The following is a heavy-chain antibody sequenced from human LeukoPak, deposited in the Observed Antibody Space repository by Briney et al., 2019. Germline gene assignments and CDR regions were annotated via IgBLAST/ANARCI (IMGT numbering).Heavy chain of an antibody. CDR1: GFTFSNYG. D-gene: IGHD1-1*01. J-gene: IGHJ4*02. CDR3: TRDWNDLDY. CDR2: TSYDETNK. V-gene: IGHV3-30*03. Sequence: GGSLRLSCGASGFTFSNYGMHWVRQAPGKGLEWVAVTSYDETNKYYADSVKGRFTISRDNSRNMLYLQMNSLRAEDTAVYYSTRDWNDLDYWGQGTLVTVSS.